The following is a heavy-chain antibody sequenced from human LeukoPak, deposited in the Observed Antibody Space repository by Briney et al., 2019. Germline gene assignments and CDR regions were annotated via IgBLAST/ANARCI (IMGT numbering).Heavy chain of an antibody. V-gene: IGHV1-69*04. Sequence: SVKVSCKASGGTYSSYAISWVRQAPGRGLEWMGRIIPILGIANYAQKFQGRVTITADKSTSTAYMELSSLRSEDTAVYYCARDPGTGITGYYYYYGMDVWGHGTTVTVSS. D-gene: IGHD1-14*01. CDR2: IIPILGIA. J-gene: IGHJ6*02. CDR1: GGTYSSYA. CDR3: ARDPGTGITGYYYYYGMDV.